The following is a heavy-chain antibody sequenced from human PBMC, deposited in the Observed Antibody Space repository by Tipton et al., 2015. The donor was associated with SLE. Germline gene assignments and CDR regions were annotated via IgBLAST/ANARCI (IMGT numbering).Heavy chain of an antibody. CDR1: GGSVSSGSYY. V-gene: IGHV4-61*01. CDR3: ARTGDAFDI. J-gene: IGHJ3*02. Sequence: LRLSCTVSGGSVSSGSYYWSWIRQPPGKGLEWIGYIYYSGSTNYNPSLKSRVTISVDTSKNQFSLKMSSVTAPDTAVYYCARTGDAFDIWGQGTMVTVSS. CDR2: IYYSGST.